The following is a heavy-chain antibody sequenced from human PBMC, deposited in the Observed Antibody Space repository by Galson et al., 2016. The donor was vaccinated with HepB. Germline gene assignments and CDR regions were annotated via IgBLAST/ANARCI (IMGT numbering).Heavy chain of an antibody. CDR1: GFTSRSYG. CDR3: AKGASNYGYRLGIDV. CDR2: ISHDGTNK. D-gene: IGHD4-11*01. J-gene: IGHJ6*02. Sequence: SLRLSCAASGFTSRSYGMHWVRQAPGKGLEWVAVISHDGTNKYYTESVKGRITISRDSHKNTLYLQMNSLRAEDTAVYYCAKGASNYGYRLGIDVWGQGTTVTVSS. V-gene: IGHV3-30*18.